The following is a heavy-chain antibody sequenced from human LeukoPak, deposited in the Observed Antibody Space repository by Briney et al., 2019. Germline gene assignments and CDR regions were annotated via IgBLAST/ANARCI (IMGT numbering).Heavy chain of an antibody. CDR3: AREDSGYDSLYY. CDR2: ISWNSGSI. J-gene: IGHJ4*02. D-gene: IGHD5-12*01. CDR1: GFTFDDYA. Sequence: GGSLRLSCAASGFTFDDYAMHWVRQAPGKGLEWVSGISWNSGSISYADSVKGRFTISRDNAKNSLYLQMNSLRAEDTAVYYCAREDSGYDSLYYWGQGTLVTVSS. V-gene: IGHV3-9*01.